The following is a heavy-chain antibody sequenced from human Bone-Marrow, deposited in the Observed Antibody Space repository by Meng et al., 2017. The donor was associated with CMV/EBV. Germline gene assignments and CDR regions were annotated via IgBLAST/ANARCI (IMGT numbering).Heavy chain of an antibody. Sequence: GGSLRLSCVASGFTFSTYEMNWVRQAPGKGLEWVSYISTSGSTIYHADSVKGRFTISRDNAKNSLYLQMNSLRAEDTAIYYCARVDSNLNYYYYYGMDVWGQGTTVTVSS. CDR2: ISTSGSTI. CDR3: ARVDSNLNYYYYYGMDV. CDR1: GFTFSTYE. J-gene: IGHJ6*01. D-gene: IGHD3-22*01. V-gene: IGHV3-48*03.